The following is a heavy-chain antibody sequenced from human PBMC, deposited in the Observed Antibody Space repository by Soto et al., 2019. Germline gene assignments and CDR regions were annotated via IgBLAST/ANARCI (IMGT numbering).Heavy chain of an antibody. CDR3: ASRPYDSSGYLDFYYYGMDV. CDR2: ISPSGDSA. V-gene: IGHV1-46*01. CDR1: GYTFTNYF. Sequence: ASVKVSCKASGYTFTNYFMHWVRQAPGQGLEWMGIISPSGDSATYAQKFQGRVTITADESTSTAYMELSSLRSEDTAVYYCASRPYDSSGYLDFYYYGMDVWGQGTTVTVSS. D-gene: IGHD3-22*01. J-gene: IGHJ6*02.